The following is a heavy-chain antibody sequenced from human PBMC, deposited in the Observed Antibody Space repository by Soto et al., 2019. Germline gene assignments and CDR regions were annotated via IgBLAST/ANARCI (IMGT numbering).Heavy chain of an antibody. J-gene: IGHJ3*02. D-gene: IGHD6-19*01. Sequence: KASETLSLTCTVSGGSISSGGYYWSWIRQHPGKGLEWIGYIYYSGSTYYNPSLKSRVTISVDTSKNQFSLKLSSVTAADTAVYYCARGIPEPLQWVAFDIWGQGTMVTVS. CDR3: ARGIPEPLQWVAFDI. CDR2: IYYSGST. V-gene: IGHV4-31*03. CDR1: GGSISSGGYY.